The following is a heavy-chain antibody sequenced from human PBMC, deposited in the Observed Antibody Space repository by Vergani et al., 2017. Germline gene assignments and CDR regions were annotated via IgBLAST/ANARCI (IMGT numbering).Heavy chain of an antibody. CDR3: ARDSWEMVRGVIIYYYGMDV. V-gene: IGHV1-18*01. D-gene: IGHD3-10*01. CDR1: GYTFTSYG. CDR2: ISAYNGNT. J-gene: IGHJ6*02. Sequence: QVQLVQSGAEVKKPGASVKVSCKASGYTFTSYGISWVRQAPGQGLEWMGWISAYNGNTNYAQKLQGRVTMTTDTSKSTAYMELRSLRSDDTAVYYCARDSWEMVRGVIIYYYGMDVWGQGTTVTVSS.